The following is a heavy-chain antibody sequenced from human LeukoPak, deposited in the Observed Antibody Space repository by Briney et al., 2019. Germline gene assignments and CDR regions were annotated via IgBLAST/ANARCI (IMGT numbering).Heavy chain of an antibody. V-gene: IGHV3-21*01. CDR1: GFTFSSYS. CDR3: AISYYDSSGYFDY. J-gene: IGHJ4*02. Sequence: PGGSLRLSCAASGFTFSSYSMNWVRQAPGKGLEWVSSISSSSSYIYYADSVKGRFTISRDNAKNSLYLQMNSLRAEDMAVYYCAISYYDSSGYFDYWGQGTLVTVSS. CDR2: ISSSSSYI. D-gene: IGHD3-22*01.